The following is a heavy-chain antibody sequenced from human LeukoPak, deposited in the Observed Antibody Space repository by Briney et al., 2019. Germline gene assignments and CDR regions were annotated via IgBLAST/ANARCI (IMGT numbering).Heavy chain of an antibody. V-gene: IGHV4-30-2*01. Sequence: SQTLSLTCAVSGGSISSGGYSWSWIRQPPGKGLEWIGYIYHSGSTYYNPSLKSRVTISVDRSKNQFSLKLSSETAADTAVYYCASASGSYYNWFDPWGQGTLVTVSS. J-gene: IGHJ5*02. CDR3: ASASGSYYNWFDP. CDR1: GGSISSGGYS. CDR2: IYHSGST. D-gene: IGHD3-10*01.